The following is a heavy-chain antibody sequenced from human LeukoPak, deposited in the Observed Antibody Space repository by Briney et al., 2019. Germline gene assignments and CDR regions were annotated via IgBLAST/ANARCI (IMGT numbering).Heavy chain of an antibody. CDR3: ARASHGWYFDL. CDR1: GRSININTYY. D-gene: IGHD6-6*01. J-gene: IGHJ2*01. Sequence: PSDTLSLTCTVSGRSININTYYWGWIRQPPGKGLEWIGSIYYSGSTYYNPSLKSRVTVSVDTSKNQFSLKLSSVTAGDTAVYYCARASHGWYFDLWGGGPLVPVSS. V-gene: IGHV4-39*07. CDR2: IYYSGST.